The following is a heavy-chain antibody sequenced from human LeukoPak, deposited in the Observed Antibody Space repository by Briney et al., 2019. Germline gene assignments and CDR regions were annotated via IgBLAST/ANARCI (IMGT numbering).Heavy chain of an antibody. D-gene: IGHD4-17*01. J-gene: IGHJ4*02. CDR1: GYTLTELS. Sequence: GASVKVSCKVSGYTLTELSMHWVRQAPGKGPEWRGGFDPEVGVPIYAQKFQGRVTMTADTSTDTAYMELSRRICEDMAVYYCATGRDYGAYYFDYWGQGTLVTVSS. CDR3: ATGRDYGAYYFDY. V-gene: IGHV1-24*01. CDR2: FDPEVGVP.